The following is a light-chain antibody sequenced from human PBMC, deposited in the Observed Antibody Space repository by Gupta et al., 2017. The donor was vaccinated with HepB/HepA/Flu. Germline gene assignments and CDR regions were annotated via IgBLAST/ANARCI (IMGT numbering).Light chain of an antibody. CDR2: DNH. V-gene: IGLV1-51*01. Sequence: QSVLTQPPSVSAAPGQKVTLSCSGRRSNIGNNHVSWYQQFPGTAPRLLIYDNHNRPSGIPDRFSGSKSGTSATLGITGLQTGDEADYYCETWDGSLSAVVFGGGTKLTVL. J-gene: IGLJ2*01. CDR1: RSNIGNNH. CDR3: ETWDGSLSAVV.